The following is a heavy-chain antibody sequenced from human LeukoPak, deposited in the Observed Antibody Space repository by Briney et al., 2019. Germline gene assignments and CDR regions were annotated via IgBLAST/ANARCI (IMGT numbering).Heavy chain of an antibody. J-gene: IGHJ4*02. CDR1: GCIFTSYW. V-gene: IGHV5-51*06. D-gene: IGHD3-10*01. CDR2: IYPGDSDT. CDR3: ARGLTYGSGSNFDY. Sequence: GESLKISCKASGCIFTSYWIGWGRQMPGKGLEWMGIIYPGDSDTRYSPSFQGQVTISVDKSISTAYLQWSSLKASDTAMYYCARGLTYGSGSNFDYWGQGSLVTVSS.